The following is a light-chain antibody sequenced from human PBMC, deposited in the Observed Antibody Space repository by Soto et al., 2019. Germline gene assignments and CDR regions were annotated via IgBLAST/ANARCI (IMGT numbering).Light chain of an antibody. CDR1: SSNIGAGYD. CDR2: GNS. V-gene: IGLV1-40*01. J-gene: IGLJ2*01. CDR3: QSYDGSLSGVV. Sequence: QSVLTQPPSVSGAPGQRVTISCTGRSSNIGAGYDVHWYQQLPGTAPKLLIYGNSNRPSGVPDRFSGSKSGTPASLAITGLQAEDEADYYCQSYDGSLSGVVFGGGTKLT.